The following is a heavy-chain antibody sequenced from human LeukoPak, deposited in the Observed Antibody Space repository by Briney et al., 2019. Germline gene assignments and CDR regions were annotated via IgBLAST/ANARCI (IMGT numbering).Heavy chain of an antibody. CDR3: ARDGAYYRDY. J-gene: IGHJ4*02. V-gene: IGHV3-30-3*01. D-gene: IGHD3-10*01. CDR1: GFTFSSYA. Sequence: GGSLRLSCAASGFTFSSYAMHWVRQAPGKGLEWVAVISYDGSNKYYADSVKGRFTISRDNSKNTLYLQMNSLRAEDTAMYYCARDGAYYRDYWGQGTLVTVSS. CDR2: ISYDGSNK.